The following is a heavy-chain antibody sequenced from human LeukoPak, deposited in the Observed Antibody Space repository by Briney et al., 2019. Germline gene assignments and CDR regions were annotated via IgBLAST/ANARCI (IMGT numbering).Heavy chain of an antibody. Sequence: SETLSLTCTVSGGSISSSSYYWGWIRQPPGKGLEWIGSIYYSGSTHYNPSLKSRVTISVDTSKNQFSLKLSSVTAADTAVYYCARHSIVVVDYWGQGTLVTVSS. CDR3: ARHSIVVVDY. V-gene: IGHV4-39*01. CDR2: IYYSGST. CDR1: GGSISSSSYY. J-gene: IGHJ4*02. D-gene: IGHD3-22*01.